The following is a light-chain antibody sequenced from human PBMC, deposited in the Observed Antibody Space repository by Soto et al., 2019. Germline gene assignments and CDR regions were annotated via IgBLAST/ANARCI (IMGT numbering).Light chain of an antibody. Sequence: EIVVTQSPATLSVSPGERATLSCRASQGIGSTLAWYQQKPGQTPRLLMYDTSTRATGVPARFSGSRSGTEFTLTINSLQSEDFGVYYCQRYDNWPLTFGGGTKVEVK. J-gene: IGKJ4*01. CDR1: QGIGST. CDR3: QRYDNWPLT. CDR2: DTS. V-gene: IGKV3-15*01.